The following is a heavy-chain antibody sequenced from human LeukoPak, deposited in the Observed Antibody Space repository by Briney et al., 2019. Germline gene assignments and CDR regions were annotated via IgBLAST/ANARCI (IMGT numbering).Heavy chain of an antibody. CDR2: ISHDGSNK. J-gene: IGHJ4*02. CDR3: ARRAGAYSHPYDY. V-gene: IGHV3-30*03. Sequence: GGSLRLSCAASGITFSSYGMHWVRQAPGKGLEWVAAISHDGSNKYYADSVKGRFTISRDNSKNTLYLQMNSLRAEDTAVYYCARRAGAYSHPYDYWGQGTLVTVSS. D-gene: IGHD4/OR15-4a*01. CDR1: GITFSSYG.